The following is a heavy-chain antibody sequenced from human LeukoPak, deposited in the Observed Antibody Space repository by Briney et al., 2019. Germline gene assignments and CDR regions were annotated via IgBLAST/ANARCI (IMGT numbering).Heavy chain of an antibody. CDR3: ALFEWSPY. V-gene: IGHV3-30*02. D-gene: IGHD3-3*01. CDR1: GFTFSSYG. J-gene: IGHJ4*02. Sequence: GGSLRLSCAASGFTFSSYGMHWVRQAPGKGLEWVAFTRYDGNNKYYADSVKGRFTISRDNSKNTLYLQMNSLRAEDTAVYYCALFEWSPYWGQGTLVTVSS. CDR2: TRYDGNNK.